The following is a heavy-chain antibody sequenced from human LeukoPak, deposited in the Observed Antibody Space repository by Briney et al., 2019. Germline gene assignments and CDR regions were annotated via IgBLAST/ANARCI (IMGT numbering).Heavy chain of an antibody. V-gene: IGHV3-23*01. D-gene: IGHD3-10*01. CDR1: GFTFSSYA. Sequence: GGSLRLSCAASGFTFSSYAMTWVRQAPGKGPEWVSAISGSGGSTYYADSVQGRFSISRDNSKNTLYLQMNSLRAEDTAVYYCAKGAGGFDFWGQGTLVTVSS. J-gene: IGHJ4*02. CDR3: AKGAGGFDF. CDR2: ISGSGGST.